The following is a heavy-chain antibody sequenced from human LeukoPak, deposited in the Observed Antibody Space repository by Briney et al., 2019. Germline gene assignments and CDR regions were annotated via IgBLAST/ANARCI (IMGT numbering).Heavy chain of an antibody. D-gene: IGHD3-16*02. J-gene: IGHJ3*02. CDR2: ISYDGSNK. Sequence: PGGSLRLSCAASGFTFSSYSMHWVRQAPGKGLEWVAVISYDGSNKYYADSVKGRFTISRDNSKNTLYLQMNSLRAEDTAVYYCARGPPYYDYVWGSYRYSGAFDIWGQGTMVTVSS. CDR3: ARGPPYYDYVWGSYRYSGAFDI. V-gene: IGHV3-30*03. CDR1: GFTFSSYS.